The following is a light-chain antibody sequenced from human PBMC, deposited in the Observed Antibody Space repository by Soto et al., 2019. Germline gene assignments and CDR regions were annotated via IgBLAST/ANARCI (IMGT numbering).Light chain of an antibody. CDR3: QQRSNWPPT. Sequence: EIVLSQSPATLSLSPGERATLSCRASQSISNNLGWYQQKPGQGPRRLIYDTSNRATGIPARFSGGGSGTDFTLTISSLEAEDVAVYYCQQRSNWPPTFGGGTKVEIK. V-gene: IGKV3-11*01. J-gene: IGKJ4*01. CDR2: DTS. CDR1: QSISNN.